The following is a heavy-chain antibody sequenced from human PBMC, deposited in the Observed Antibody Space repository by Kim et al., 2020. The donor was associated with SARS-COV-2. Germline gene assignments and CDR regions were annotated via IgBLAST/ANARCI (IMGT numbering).Heavy chain of an antibody. CDR3: ARRWDIVVVPAAMAPRHSAMAYDAFDI. CDR2: IYPGDSDT. CDR1: GYSFTSYW. J-gene: IGHJ3*02. D-gene: IGHD2-2*01. Sequence: GESLKISCKGSGYSFTSYWIGWVRQMPGKGLEWMGIIYPGDSDTRYSPSFQGQVTISADKSISTAYLQWSSLKASDTAMYYCARRWDIVVVPAAMAPRHSAMAYDAFDIWGQGTMVTVSS. V-gene: IGHV5-51*01.